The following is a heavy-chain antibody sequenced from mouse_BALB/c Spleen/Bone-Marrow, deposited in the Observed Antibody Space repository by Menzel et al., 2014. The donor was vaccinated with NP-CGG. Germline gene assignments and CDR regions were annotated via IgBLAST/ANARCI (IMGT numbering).Heavy chain of an antibody. CDR1: GYAFXNYL. D-gene: IGHD3-3*01. V-gene: IGHV1-54*03. Sequence: QVQLQQSGAELVRPGTSVKVSCKASGYAFXNYLIEWVKQRPGQGLEWIGVINPGSGGTNYNEKFKGKATLTADKSSSTAYMQLSSLTSDDSAVYFCARRDDAMDYWGQGTSVTVSS. CDR2: INPGSGGT. J-gene: IGHJ4*01. CDR3: ARRDDAMDY.